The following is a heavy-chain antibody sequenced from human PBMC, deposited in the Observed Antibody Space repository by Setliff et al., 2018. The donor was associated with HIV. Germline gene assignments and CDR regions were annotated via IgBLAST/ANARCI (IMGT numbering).Heavy chain of an antibody. CDR3: AKDRDERWFGELLSPFTFDY. V-gene: IGHV1-46*01. D-gene: IGHD3-10*01. J-gene: IGHJ4*02. Sequence: AQKFQGRVTMTGDTSTNTLYMELSSLRSEDTAVYYCAKDRDERWFGELLSPFTFDYWGQGTLVTVSS.